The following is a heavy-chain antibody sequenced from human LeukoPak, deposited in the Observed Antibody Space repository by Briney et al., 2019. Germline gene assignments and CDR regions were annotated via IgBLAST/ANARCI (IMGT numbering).Heavy chain of an antibody. CDR1: GYSISSGYY. CDR2: IYHSGST. CDR3: ARGEYSSGFH. Sequence: SETLSLTCAVSGYSISSGYYWGWIRQPPGKGLEWIGSIYHSGSTYYNPSLKSRVTISVDTSKNQFSLKLSSVTAADTAVYYCARGEYSSGFHWGQGTLVTVSS. D-gene: IGHD6-19*01. J-gene: IGHJ4*02. V-gene: IGHV4-38-2*01.